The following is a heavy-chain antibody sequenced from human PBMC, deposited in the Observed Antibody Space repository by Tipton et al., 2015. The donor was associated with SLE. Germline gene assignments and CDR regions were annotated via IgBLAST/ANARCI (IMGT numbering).Heavy chain of an antibody. V-gene: IGHV4-34*01. Sequence: TLSLTCAVYGGSFSGYYWSWIRQPPGKGLEWIGEINHSGSTNYNPSLKSRVTISVDTSKNQFSLKLSSVTAADTAVYYCARRGVDTAMAYSFDYWGQGTLVPVSS. J-gene: IGHJ4*02. CDR2: INHSGST. D-gene: IGHD5-18*01. CDR1: GGSFSGYY. CDR3: ARRGVDTAMAYSFDY.